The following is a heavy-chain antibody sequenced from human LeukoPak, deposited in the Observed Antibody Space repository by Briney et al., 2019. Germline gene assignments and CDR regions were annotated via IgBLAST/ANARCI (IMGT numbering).Heavy chain of an antibody. J-gene: IGHJ3*02. CDR2: ISAYNGNT. CDR3: ARSVRFNIVVVPAAITGDADAFDI. Sequence: GASVKVSCKASGYTFTSYGISWVRQAPGQGLEWMGWISAYNGNTNYAQKLQGRVTMTTDTSTSTAYMELRSLRSDDTAVYYCARSVRFNIVVVPAAITGDADAFDIWGQGTMVTVS. V-gene: IGHV1-18*01. CDR1: GYTFTSYG. D-gene: IGHD2-2*01.